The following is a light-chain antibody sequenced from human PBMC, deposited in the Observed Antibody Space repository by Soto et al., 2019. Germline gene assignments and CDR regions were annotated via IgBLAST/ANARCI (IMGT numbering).Light chain of an antibody. CDR1: QSVGSSY. V-gene: IGKV3D-20*01. CDR3: QQFNSYPLT. J-gene: IGKJ5*01. CDR2: DAS. Sequence: EILFTPSPDPMSLSPGERATLSCGASQSVGSSYLAWYQQKPGLAPRLLIYDASTRATGIPARFSGSGSGTDFTLTISSLQPEDFATYYCQQFNSYPLTFGQGTRLEIK.